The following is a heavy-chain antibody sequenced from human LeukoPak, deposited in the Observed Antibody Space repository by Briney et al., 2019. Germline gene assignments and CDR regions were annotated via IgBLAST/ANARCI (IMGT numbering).Heavy chain of an antibody. CDR1: GFTFDDYG. CDR3: ARGFRNGPFDC. V-gene: IGHV3-20*04. CDR2: INRNGGST. J-gene: IGHJ4*02. Sequence: GGCLRLSCEASGFTFDDYGMSWVRQPPGKGLEWVSGINRNGGSTDYADSVKGRFTISRDNAKNSHFLQMNSLRVEDTALYYCARGFRNGPFDCWGQGTLVTVSS. D-gene: IGHD2-8*01.